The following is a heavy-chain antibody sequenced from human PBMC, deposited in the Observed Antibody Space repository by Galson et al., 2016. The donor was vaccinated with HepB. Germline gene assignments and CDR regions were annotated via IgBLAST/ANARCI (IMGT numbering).Heavy chain of an antibody. CDR3: ASNIPLEWLVPGDDY. J-gene: IGHJ4*02. D-gene: IGHD6-19*01. CDR2: ISGSGTTI. Sequence: SLRLSCAASGFTFSDYYMSWIRQAPGKGLEWVSYISGSGTTIYYTDSVKGRFTISRDNAKNSLYLQMDSLRAEDTAVYYCASNIPLEWLVPGDDYWGQGTLVTVSS. CDR1: GFTFSDYY. V-gene: IGHV3-11*01.